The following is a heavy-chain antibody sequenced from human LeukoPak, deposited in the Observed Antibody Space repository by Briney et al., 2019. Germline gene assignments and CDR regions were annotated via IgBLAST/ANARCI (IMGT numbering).Heavy chain of an antibody. D-gene: IGHD3-3*01. CDR1: GGSVSSRSYY. V-gene: IGHV4-39*07. CDR2: IYYSGST. CDR3: ARALAIFGVLIPQFEY. J-gene: IGHJ4*02. Sequence: PSETLSLTCTVSGGSVSSRSYYWGWIRQPPGKGLEWIGSIYYSGSTYYNPSLKSRVTISVYTSKNQFSLKLTSVPAADTAVYYCARALAIFGVLIPQFEYWGQGTLVTVSS.